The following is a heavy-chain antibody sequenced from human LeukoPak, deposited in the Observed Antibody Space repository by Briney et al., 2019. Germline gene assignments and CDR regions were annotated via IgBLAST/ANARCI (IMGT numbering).Heavy chain of an antibody. CDR2: IYYSGST. V-gene: IGHV4-31*11. CDR1: GGSIGSDGYS. Sequence: PSETLCLTWAVSGGSIGSDGYSWSWIRQHPGKGLEWIGYIYYSGSTYYNPSLKSRVTISVDTSKNQFSLKLSSVTAADTAVYYCAGLETQVAFDIWGQGTMVTVSS. J-gene: IGHJ3*02. CDR3: AGLETQVAFDI.